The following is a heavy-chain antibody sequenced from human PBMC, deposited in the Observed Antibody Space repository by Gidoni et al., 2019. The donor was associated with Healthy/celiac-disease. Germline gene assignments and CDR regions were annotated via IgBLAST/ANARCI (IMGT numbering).Heavy chain of an antibody. CDR2: IYPGDSDT. J-gene: IGHJ3*02. D-gene: IGHD1-26*01. CDR1: GYSFTSYW. CDR3: ARLIPNPYSGSGVGAFDI. Sequence: EVQLVQSGAEVKKPGESLKISCKGSGYSFTSYWIGWVRQMPGKGLEWMGIIYPGDSDTRYSPSFQGQVTISADKSISTAYLQWSSLKASDTAMYYCARLIPNPYSGSGVGAFDIWGQGTMVTVSS. V-gene: IGHV5-51*03.